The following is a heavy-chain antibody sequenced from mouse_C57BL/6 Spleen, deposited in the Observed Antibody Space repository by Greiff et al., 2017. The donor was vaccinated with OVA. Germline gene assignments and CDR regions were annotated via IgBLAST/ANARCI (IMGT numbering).Heavy chain of an antibody. D-gene: IGHD3-1*01. J-gene: IGHJ2*01. CDR3: ASVGAAQGYCFDY. CDR2: IHPGSGST. CDR1: GYTFTSYW. V-gene: IGHV1-55*01. Sequence: VQLQQSGAELVKPGASVKMSCKASGYTFTSYWITWVQQRPGQGLEWIGTIHPGSGSTNYHEKFKSKATLTVDKSTSTAYMQLSRLTSEDSAVDDCASVGAAQGYCFDYWGQGTTLTVSA.